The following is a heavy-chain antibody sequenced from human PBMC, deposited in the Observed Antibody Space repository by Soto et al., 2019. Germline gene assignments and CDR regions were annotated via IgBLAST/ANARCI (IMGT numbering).Heavy chain of an antibody. CDR3: VGPLRGHSSGYFTTRFDY. Sequence: GGSLRLSCAASGFTFSSYAMHWVRQAPGKGLEWVAVISYDGSNKYYADSVKGRFTISRDNSKNTLYLQMNSLRAEDTAVYYCVGPLRGHSSGYFTTRFDYWGQGTLVTVSS. V-gene: IGHV3-30-3*01. J-gene: IGHJ4*02. CDR1: GFTFSSYA. CDR2: ISYDGSNK. D-gene: IGHD3-22*01.